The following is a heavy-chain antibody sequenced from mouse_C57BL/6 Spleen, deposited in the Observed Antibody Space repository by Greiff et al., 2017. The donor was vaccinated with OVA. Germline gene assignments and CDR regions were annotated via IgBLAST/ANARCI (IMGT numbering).Heavy chain of an antibody. V-gene: IGHV1-22*01. J-gene: IGHJ3*01. CDR1: GYTFTDYN. Sequence: EVQLQQSGPELVKPGASVKMSCKASGYTFTDYNMHWVKQSHGKSLEWIGYINPNNGGTSYNQKFKGKATLTVNKSSSTAYMELRSLTSEDSAVYYCAFYYGNYAWFAYWGQGTLVTVSA. CDR3: AFYYGNYAWFAY. D-gene: IGHD2-1*01. CDR2: INPNNGGT.